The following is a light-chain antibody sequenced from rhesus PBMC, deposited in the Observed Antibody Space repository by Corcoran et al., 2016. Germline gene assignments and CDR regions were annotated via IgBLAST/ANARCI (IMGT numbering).Light chain of an antibody. CDR1: QSLLRSNGYTY. CDR3: GQTLQTPRT. J-gene: IGKJ1*01. CDR2: LVS. V-gene: IGKV2-78*01. Sequence: IVMTQNQISLSVTPGEPASISCRSSQSLLRSNGYTYLHWYLQKPGQSPQLLLYLVSNRASGVPDRFSGSGSGTDLTLEISRVEDEDVGVYYCGQTLQTPRTFGQGTKVEIK.